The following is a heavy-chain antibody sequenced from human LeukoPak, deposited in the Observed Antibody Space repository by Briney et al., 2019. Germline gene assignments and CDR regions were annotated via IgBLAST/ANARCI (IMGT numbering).Heavy chain of an antibody. D-gene: IGHD3-22*01. Sequence: ASVKVSCKASGYTFTSYYMHWVRQAPGQGLEWMGVINPSGGSTIYAQKFQGRVTITADKSTSTAYMELSSLRSEDTAVYYCARASYDSSGYYSYWGQGTLVTVSS. CDR2: INPSGGST. J-gene: IGHJ4*02. V-gene: IGHV1-46*01. CDR3: ARASYDSSGYYSY. CDR1: GYTFTSYY.